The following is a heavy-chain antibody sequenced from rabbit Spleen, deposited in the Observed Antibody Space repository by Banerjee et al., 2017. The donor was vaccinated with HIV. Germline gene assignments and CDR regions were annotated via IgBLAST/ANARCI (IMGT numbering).Heavy chain of an antibody. CDR2: IDTGSSAFT. Sequence: QQLEESGGGLVKPGASLTLTCTASGVSFSGNSYMCWVRQAPGKGLEWIACIDTGSSAFTYSATWAKGRFTCSKTSSTTVTLQMTSLTVADTATYFCARDSGSSFSSYGMDLWGQGTLVTVS. CDR3: ARDSGSSFSSYGMDL. J-gene: IGHJ3*01. CDR1: GVSFSGNSY. D-gene: IGHD8-1*01. V-gene: IGHV1S40*01.